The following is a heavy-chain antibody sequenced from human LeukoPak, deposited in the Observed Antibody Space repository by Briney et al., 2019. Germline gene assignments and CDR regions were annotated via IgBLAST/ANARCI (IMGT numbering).Heavy chain of an antibody. J-gene: IGHJ4*02. CDR3: ARDGDRYSSGWLHDY. CDR1: GYTFTGYY. CDR2: INPNSGGT. D-gene: IGHD6-19*01. Sequence: ASVKVSCKASGYTFTGYYMHWMRQAPGQGLEWMGWINPNSGGTNYAQKFQGRVTMTRDTSISTAYMELSRLRSDDTAVYYCARDGDRYSSGWLHDYWGQGTLVTVSS. V-gene: IGHV1-2*02.